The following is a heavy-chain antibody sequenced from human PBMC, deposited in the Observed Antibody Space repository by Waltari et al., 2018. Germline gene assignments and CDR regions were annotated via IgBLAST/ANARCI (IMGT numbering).Heavy chain of an antibody. V-gene: IGHV4-34*01. J-gene: IGHJ4*02. D-gene: IGHD5-18*01. CDR1: GASFSRYY. CDR2: INHSGST. CDR3: ARVLRGGYSYGYVDY. Sequence: QRQPWAAGLLKPSEILSLPCAVYGASFSRYYCSWIRWPPGKGLECLGAINHSGSTNYNPSLKSRVTISGDTSKNQFSLKLSSVTAADTAVYYCARVLRGGYSYGYVDYWGQGTLVTVSS.